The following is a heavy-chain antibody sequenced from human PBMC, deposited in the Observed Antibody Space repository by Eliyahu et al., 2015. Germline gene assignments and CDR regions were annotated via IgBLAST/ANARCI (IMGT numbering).Heavy chain of an antibody. CDR3: ARASARQQLTSWGGGWFDP. Sequence: QVQLQQWGAGLLKPSETLSLTXAVYGGSFXGYYWXXIRQPPGKGLEWIGEINNSGSTNYNPSLKSRVTISVXTSKNQFSLKLSSVTAADTAVYYCARASARQQLTSWGGGWFDPWGQGTLVTVSS. D-gene: IGHD6-13*01. CDR1: GGSFXGYY. CDR2: INNSGST. J-gene: IGHJ5*02. V-gene: IGHV4-34*01.